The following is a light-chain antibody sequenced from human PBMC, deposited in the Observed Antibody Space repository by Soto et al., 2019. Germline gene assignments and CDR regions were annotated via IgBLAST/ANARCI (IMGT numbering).Light chain of an antibody. J-gene: IGLJ1*01. Sequence: QSVLTQPPSASGSPGQSVTISCTGTSSDIGGYNYVSWYQQRPGKVPKVIIYEVTKRPSGVPDRFSGSKSGNTASLTVSGLQAEDEADYYCSSYAGSRNVFGTGTKVTVL. CDR3: SSYAGSRNV. CDR1: SSDIGGYNY. CDR2: EVT. V-gene: IGLV2-8*01.